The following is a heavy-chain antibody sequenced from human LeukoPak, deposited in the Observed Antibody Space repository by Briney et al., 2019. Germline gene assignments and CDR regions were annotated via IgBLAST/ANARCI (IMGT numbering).Heavy chain of an antibody. V-gene: IGHV3-33*01. D-gene: IGHD6-13*01. CDR3: ARASGSWYAFDY. J-gene: IGHJ4*02. Sequence: GGSLRLSCAASGFTFSSYGMHWVRQAPGKGLEWVAVIWYDGSNKYYADSVKGRFTISRDNSKNTLYLQMNSLRAEDTAVYYCARASGSWYAFDYWGQGTLVAVSP. CDR2: IWYDGSNK. CDR1: GFTFSSYG.